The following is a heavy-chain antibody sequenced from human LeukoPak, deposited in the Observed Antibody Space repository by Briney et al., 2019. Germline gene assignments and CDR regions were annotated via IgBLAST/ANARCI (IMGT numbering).Heavy chain of an antibody. V-gene: IGHV3-30*02. CDR2: IRYDGSNK. D-gene: IGHD3-9*01. CDR1: GFTFSSYG. CDR3: AKTGYSVSAYYYYYYMDV. Sequence: GGSLRLSCAASGFTFSSYGMHWVRQAPGKGLEGVAFIRYDGSNKYYADSVKGRFTISRDNSKNTLYLQMNSLRAEDTAVYYCAKTGYSVSAYYYYYYMDVWGKGTTVTISS. J-gene: IGHJ6*03.